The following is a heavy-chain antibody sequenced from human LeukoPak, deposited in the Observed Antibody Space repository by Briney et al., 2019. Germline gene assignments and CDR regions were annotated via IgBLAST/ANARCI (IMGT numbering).Heavy chain of an antibody. J-gene: IGHJ4*02. CDR1: GYTLTELS. Sequence: VASVKVSCKISGYTLTELSMHWVRQAPGKGLEWMGGFDPEDAEPIYAQKFQGRVTMTEDTSTDTVYKELTSLRSDDTAMYYCATDGGYDWGTFDFWGQGTLVTVSS. V-gene: IGHV1-24*01. CDR2: FDPEDAEP. CDR3: ATDGGYDWGTFDF. D-gene: IGHD5-12*01.